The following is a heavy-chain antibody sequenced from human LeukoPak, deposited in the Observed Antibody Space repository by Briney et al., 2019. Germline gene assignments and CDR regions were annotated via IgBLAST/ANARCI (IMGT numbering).Heavy chain of an antibody. D-gene: IGHD4-23*01. V-gene: IGHV1-69*13. J-gene: IGHJ4*02. CDR3: ASLESYYGGNSGDY. CDR2: IIPIFGTA. CDR1: GGTFSSYA. Sequence: SVKVSCKASGGTFSSYAISWVRQAPGQGLEWMGGIIPIFGTANYAQKFQGRVTITADESTSTAYMELSSLRSEDTAVYYCASLESYYGGNSGDYWGQGTLVTVSS.